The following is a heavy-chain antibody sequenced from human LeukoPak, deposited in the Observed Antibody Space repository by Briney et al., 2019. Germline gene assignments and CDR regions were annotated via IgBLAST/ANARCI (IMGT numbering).Heavy chain of an antibody. CDR1: GFTFSTYS. J-gene: IGHJ4*02. V-gene: IGHV3-21*01. CDR2: ISTSGTYI. Sequence: PGGSLRLSCAASGFTFSTYSMNWVRQAPGKGLEWVSSISTSGTYIYYADSVKGRFTISRDNAKNSLYLQMNSLRAEDMAVYYCVRLSGVTMVRGVTSPSDKWGQGTLVTVAS. D-gene: IGHD3-10*01. CDR3: VRLSGVTMVRGVTSPSDK.